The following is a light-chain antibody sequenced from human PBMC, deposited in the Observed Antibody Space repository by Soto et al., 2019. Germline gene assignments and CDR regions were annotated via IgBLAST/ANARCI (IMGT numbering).Light chain of an antibody. J-gene: IGKJ3*01. CDR3: QQRSNWPLT. V-gene: IGKV3D-20*02. Sequence: EIVLTQSPGTLSLSPGERSTLSCLASQSVSSSYLAWYQQKPGQAPRLLIYGASSRATGITDRFSGSGSGTDFTLTISSLEPEDFAVYYCQQRSNWPLTFGPGTQVEIK. CDR1: QSVSSSY. CDR2: GAS.